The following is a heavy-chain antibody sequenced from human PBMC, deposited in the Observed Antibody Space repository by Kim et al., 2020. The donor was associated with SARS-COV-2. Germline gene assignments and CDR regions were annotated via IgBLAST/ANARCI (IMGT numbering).Heavy chain of an antibody. D-gene: IGHD2-15*01. V-gene: IGHV3-11*01. Sequence: GGSLRLSCAASGFTFTDYYMSWIRQAPGKGLEWLAYTSSSGNIIRYAASVKGRFTISRDNAKNSVYLQMNSLRPEDTAVYFCARELGAAANLADWDHWGRGTLVTVSS. CDR2: TSSSGNII. J-gene: IGHJ4*02. CDR1: GFTFTDYY. CDR3: ARELGAAANLADWDH.